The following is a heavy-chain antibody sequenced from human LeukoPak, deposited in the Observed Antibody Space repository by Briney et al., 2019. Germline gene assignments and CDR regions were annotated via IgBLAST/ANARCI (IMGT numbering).Heavy chain of an antibody. Sequence: PSETLSLTCTVSGGSVSSGSYYWRWIRQPPGKGLEWSGYIYYSGSTNYNPSLKSRVTISVDTSKNQFSLKPSSVTAADTAVYYCARDSVYCYGSGSARAYSYYGMDVWGKGTTVTVSS. J-gene: IGHJ6*04. CDR2: IYYSGST. V-gene: IGHV4-61*01. CDR3: ARDSVYCYGSGSARAYSYYGMDV. CDR1: GGSVSSGSYY. D-gene: IGHD3-10*01.